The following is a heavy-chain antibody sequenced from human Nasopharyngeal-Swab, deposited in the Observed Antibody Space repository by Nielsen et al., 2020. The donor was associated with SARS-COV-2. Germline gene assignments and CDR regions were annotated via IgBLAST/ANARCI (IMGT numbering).Heavy chain of an antibody. CDR1: GFTFSSYA. D-gene: IGHD4-11*01. CDR2: ISWSSSTI. CDR3: VRHGHYTFDS. V-gene: IGHV3-48*01. J-gene: IGHJ4*02. Sequence: GGSLRLSCAASGFTFSSYAMHWVRQAPGKGLEWVSYISWSSSTIYYADSVKGRFTISRDNAKNSLFLHMHSLRAEDTAVYYCVRHGHYTFDSWGQGSLVTVSS.